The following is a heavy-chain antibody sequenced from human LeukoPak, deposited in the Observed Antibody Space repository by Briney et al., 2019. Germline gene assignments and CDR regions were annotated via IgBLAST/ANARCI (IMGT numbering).Heavy chain of an antibody. CDR1: GGSISSYY. J-gene: IGHJ3*02. D-gene: IGHD6-13*01. CDR2: IYYSGST. CDR3: ARDVGSAAAVNDAFDI. Sequence: SETLSLTCTVSGGSISSYYWSWIRQPPGKGLEWIGYIYYSGSTNYNPSLKSRVTISVDTSKNQFSLKLSSVTAVDTAVYYCARDVGSAAAVNDAFDIWGQGTMVTVSS. V-gene: IGHV4-59*01.